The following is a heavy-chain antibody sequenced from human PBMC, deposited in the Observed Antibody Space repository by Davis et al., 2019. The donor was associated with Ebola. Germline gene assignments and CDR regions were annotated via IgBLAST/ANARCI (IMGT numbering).Heavy chain of an antibody. CDR3: AKWDGYGDY. V-gene: IGHV3-23*01. CDR1: GFTFSSYA. CDR2: MSGSGGST. D-gene: IGHD5-24*01. J-gene: IGHJ4*02. Sequence: PGGSLRLSCSASGFTFSSYAVSWVRQAPGKGLEWVSGMSGSGGSTFYADSVKGRFTISRDDSKNTLYLQMNSLRAEDTAVYYCAKWDGYGDYWGQGTLVTVSS.